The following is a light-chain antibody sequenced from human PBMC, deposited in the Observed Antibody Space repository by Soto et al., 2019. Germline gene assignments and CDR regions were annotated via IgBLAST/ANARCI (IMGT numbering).Light chain of an antibody. CDR1: QSVSSN. V-gene: IGKV3-15*01. CDR2: GAS. CDR3: QQHNDWPT. Sequence: EIVLTQSPGTLSLSPGERGTLSCRASQSVSSNLAWYQLKPGQAPRLLIYGASTRATGIPARFSGSGSGTEFTLTISSLQSEDFAVYYCQQHNDWPTFGQGTRLEIK. J-gene: IGKJ5*01.